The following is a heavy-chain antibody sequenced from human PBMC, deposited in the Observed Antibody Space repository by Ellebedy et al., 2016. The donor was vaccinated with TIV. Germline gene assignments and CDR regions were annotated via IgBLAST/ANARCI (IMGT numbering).Heavy chain of an antibody. J-gene: IGHJ2*01. CDR3: ARVQDRPTWYFDL. CDR2: VDSSSGTM. Sequence: GGSLRLTCVGSGFTFTSSSLNWIRQAPVMRLDWVSYVDSSSGTMYSSDSVKVRFTISRDNAKNALDLQMTSLRDEDTAVYHCARVQDRPTWYFDLWGRGTLVTVSS. CDR1: GFTFTSSS. V-gene: IGHV3-48*02.